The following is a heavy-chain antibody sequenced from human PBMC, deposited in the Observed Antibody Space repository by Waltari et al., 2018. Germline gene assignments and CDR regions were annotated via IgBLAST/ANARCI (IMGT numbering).Heavy chain of an antibody. CDR1: GFIFNNYA. CDR2: FSCSPQTT. J-gene: IGHJ4*02. D-gene: IGHD2-15*01. V-gene: IGHV3-23*01. CDR3: AKATLGTCSGATCYYFDS. Sequence: EVKLLESGGGLVQPGGSLRLSCAASGFIFNNYAMSWVRQAPGKGLEWVSTFSCSPQTTNTADSVKGRFTISRDNSKNTMSLQMNSLRPEDTAIYYCAKATLGTCSGATCYYFDSWGQGTLVTVSS.